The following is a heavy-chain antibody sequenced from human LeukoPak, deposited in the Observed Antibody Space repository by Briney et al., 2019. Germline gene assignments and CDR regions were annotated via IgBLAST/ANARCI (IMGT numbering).Heavy chain of an antibody. V-gene: IGHV4-39*01. CDR2: IYYSGSP. J-gene: IGHJ4*02. D-gene: IGHD1-1*01. CDR3: ATWRAAKTGFDY. CDR1: GGSISNNNYY. Sequence: SETLSLTCTVSGGSISNNNYYWAWIRQPPGKGLECIGSIYYSGSPYYNPSLKSRVTISVDTSKNQFSLRLSSVTAADTAVYYCATWRAAKTGFDYWGQGTLVTVSS.